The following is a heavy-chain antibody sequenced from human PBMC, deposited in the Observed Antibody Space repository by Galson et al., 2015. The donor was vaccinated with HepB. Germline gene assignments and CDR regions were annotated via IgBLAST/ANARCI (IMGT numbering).Heavy chain of an antibody. CDR3: ARLGPRWTDYYYYYMDV. CDR1: GYSFTSYW. Sequence: QSGAEVKKPGESLKISCKGSGYSFTSYWIGWVRQMPGKGLEWMGIIYPGDSDTRYSPSFQGQVTISADKSISTAYLQWSSLEASDTAMYYCARLGPRWTDYYYYYMDVWGKGTTVTVSS. V-gene: IGHV5-51*03. D-gene: IGHD3/OR15-3a*01. CDR2: IYPGDSDT. J-gene: IGHJ6*03.